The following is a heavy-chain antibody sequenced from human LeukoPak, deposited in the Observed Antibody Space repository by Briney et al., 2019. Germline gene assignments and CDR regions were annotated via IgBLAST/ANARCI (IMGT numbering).Heavy chain of an antibody. V-gene: IGHV4-59*12. CDR3: ARDLKGSAWYVDY. D-gene: IGHD6-19*01. CDR2: IYYSGST. J-gene: IGHJ4*02. Sequence: SETLSLTCTVSGGSISTYYWSWIRQPPGKGLEWIGYIYYSGSTNYNPSLKSRVTISVDTSNNQFSLMLSSVTAADTAVYYCARDLKGSAWYVDYWGQGTLVTVSS. CDR1: GGSISTYY.